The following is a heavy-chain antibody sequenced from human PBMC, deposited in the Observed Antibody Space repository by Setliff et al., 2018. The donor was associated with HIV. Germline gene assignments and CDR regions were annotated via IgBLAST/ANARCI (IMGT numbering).Heavy chain of an antibody. Sequence: SVKVSCKASGDTFINCAVTWVRQAPGQGLEWMGGSIPLFGTTNYAQKFQDRVTVTGNTSINTAYMELSSLRSDDTAVYYCARTALHYYDSSGYLDNWGQGTLVTVSS. V-gene: IGHV1-69*06. J-gene: IGHJ4*03. CDR2: SIPLFGTT. D-gene: IGHD3-22*01. CDR1: GDTFINCA. CDR3: ARTALHYYDSSGYLDN.